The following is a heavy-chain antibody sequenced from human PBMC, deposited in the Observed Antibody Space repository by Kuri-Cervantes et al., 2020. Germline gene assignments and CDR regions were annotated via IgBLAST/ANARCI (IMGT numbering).Heavy chain of an antibody. J-gene: IGHJ3*02. D-gene: IGHD3-10*01. CDR2: ISWHSATI. V-gene: IGHV3-9*01. CDR1: GFRFDDHA. CDR3: ASINHLFLLEEGNAIDI. Sequence: SLKISCAASGFRFDDHAMYWVRQAPGKGLEWVAGISWHSATIGYADSVRGRFTISRDNARNALYLQMNSLKSEDTAKYFCASINHLFLLEEGNAIDIWGQGTVVTVSS.